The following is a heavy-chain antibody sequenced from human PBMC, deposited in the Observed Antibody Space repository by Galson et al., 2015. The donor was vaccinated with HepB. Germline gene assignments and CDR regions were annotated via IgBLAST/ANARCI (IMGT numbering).Heavy chain of an antibody. J-gene: IGHJ4*02. V-gene: IGHV3-74*01. CDR2: ISPDGSRT. CDR1: GFTFSRSW. D-gene: IGHD2/OR15-2a*01. CDR3: VSTDWGAPYF. Sequence: SLRLSCAASGFTFSRSWMHWVRQSPGKGLVWVSRISPDGSRTSYANSVKGRVTISRDNDRNTLHLQLDSPTDEDTALYFCVSTDWGAPYFWGQGTLDTVSS.